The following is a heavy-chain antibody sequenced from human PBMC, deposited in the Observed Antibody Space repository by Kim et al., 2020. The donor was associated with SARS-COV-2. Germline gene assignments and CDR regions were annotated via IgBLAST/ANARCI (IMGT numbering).Heavy chain of an antibody. CDR2: ISYDGSNK. CDR1: GFTFSSYA. D-gene: IGHD2-21*02. J-gene: IGHJ4*02. Sequence: GGSLRLSCAASGFTFSSYAMHWVRQAPGKGLEWVAVISYDGSNKYYADSVKGRFTISRDNSKNTLYLQMNSLRAEDTAVYYCARDSGHIVVVTASDLTYWGQGTLVTVSS. V-gene: IGHV3-30-3*01. CDR3: ARDSGHIVVVTASDLTY.